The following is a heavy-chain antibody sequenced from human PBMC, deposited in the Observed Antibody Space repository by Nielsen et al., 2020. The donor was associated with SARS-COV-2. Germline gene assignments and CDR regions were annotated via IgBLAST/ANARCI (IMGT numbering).Heavy chain of an antibody. J-gene: IGHJ6*02. CDR2: IWYDGSNK. CDR1: GFTFRKHG. V-gene: IGHV3-33*01. CDR3: ARDDLVATIEYGMDV. D-gene: IGHD5-12*01. Sequence: GESLKISCAASGFTFRKHGMHWVRQAPGKGLEWVAVIWYDGSNKYYADSVKGRFTISRDNSKNTLYLQMNSLRAEDTAVYYCARDDLVATIEYGMDVWGQGTTVTVSS.